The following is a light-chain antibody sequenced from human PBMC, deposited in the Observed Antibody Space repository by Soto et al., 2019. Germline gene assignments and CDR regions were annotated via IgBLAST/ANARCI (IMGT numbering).Light chain of an antibody. CDR2: GNN. V-gene: IGLV1-40*01. Sequence: QSVLTQPPSVSGAPGQRVTISCTGSNSNIGAGFAVHWCQQLPGTAPKLLIHGNNNRPSGVPDRFSGSKSDTSASLAITGLQADDEADYYCHSYDSRLNCYVFGTGTKLTVL. J-gene: IGLJ1*01. CDR1: NSNIGAGFA. CDR3: HSYDSRLNCYV.